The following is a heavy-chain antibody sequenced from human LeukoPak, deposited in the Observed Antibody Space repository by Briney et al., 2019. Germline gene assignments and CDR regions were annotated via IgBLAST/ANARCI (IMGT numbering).Heavy chain of an antibody. CDR3: ARVTAIGGSDY. Sequence: SETLSLTCTVSGGSISSYYWSWIRQSPGKGLEWIGYIYYSGSTNYNPSLKSRVTISVDTSKNQFSLKLSSVTAADTAVYYCARVTAIGGSDYWGQGTLVTVSS. CDR1: GGSISSYY. J-gene: IGHJ4*02. CDR2: IYYSGST. D-gene: IGHD2-2*02. V-gene: IGHV4-59*01.